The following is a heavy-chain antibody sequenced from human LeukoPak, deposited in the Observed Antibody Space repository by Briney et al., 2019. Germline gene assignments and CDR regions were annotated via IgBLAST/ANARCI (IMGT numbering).Heavy chain of an antibody. V-gene: IGHV3-30-3*01. D-gene: IGHD6-19*01. CDR2: ISYDGSNK. J-gene: IGHJ4*02. CDR1: GFTFSSYA. CDR3: ARDSSGWKLDY. Sequence: GGSLRLSCAASGFTFSSYATHWVRQAPGKGLEWVAVISYDGSNKYYADSVKGRFTISRDNSKNTLYLQMNSLRAEDTAVYYCARDSSGWKLDYWGQGTLVTVSS.